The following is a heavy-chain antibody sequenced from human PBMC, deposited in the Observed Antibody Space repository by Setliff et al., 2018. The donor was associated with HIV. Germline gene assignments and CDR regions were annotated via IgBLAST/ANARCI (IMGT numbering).Heavy chain of an antibody. D-gene: IGHD6-13*01. CDR1: GYTFTTYD. Sequence: GASVKVSCKASGYTFTTYDINWVRQATGQGLEWMGWINTTTGNPTYAQGFTGRFVFSLDTSVSTAYLQISSLKAEDTAVYYCARESGILHDGINYYFDYWGQGTLVTVSS. CDR2: INTTTGNP. CDR3: ARESGILHDGINYYFDY. V-gene: IGHV7-4-1*02. J-gene: IGHJ4*02.